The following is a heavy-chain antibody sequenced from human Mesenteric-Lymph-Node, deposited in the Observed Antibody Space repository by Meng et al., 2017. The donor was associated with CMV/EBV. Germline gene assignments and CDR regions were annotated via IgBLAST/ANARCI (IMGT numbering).Heavy chain of an antibody. Sequence: ASVKVSCKASGYTFTSYGISWVRQAPGQGLEWMGWISAYNGNTNYAQKFQGRVTMTRDTSISTAYMELSRLRSDDTAVYYCARADSSGYGVYWGQGTLVTVSS. CDR3: ARADSSGYGVY. CDR1: GYTFTSYG. J-gene: IGHJ4*02. D-gene: IGHD3-22*01. V-gene: IGHV1-18*01. CDR2: ISAYNGNT.